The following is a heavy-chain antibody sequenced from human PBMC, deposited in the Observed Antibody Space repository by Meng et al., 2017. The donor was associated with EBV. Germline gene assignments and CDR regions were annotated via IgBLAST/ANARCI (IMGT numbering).Heavy chain of an antibody. CDR3: ARVRTFGGVIPPDY. J-gene: IGHJ4*02. V-gene: IGHV1-18*01. Sequence: VQLVQFGGEVKKPGAPGKVSCKASGDTFTSYGISWLRQAPGQGLEWMGWISAYNGNTNYAQKLQGRVTMTTDTSTSTAYMELRSLRSDDTAVYYCARVRTFGGVIPPDYWGQGTLVTVSS. CDR1: GDTFTSYG. CDR2: ISAYNGNT. D-gene: IGHD3-16*02.